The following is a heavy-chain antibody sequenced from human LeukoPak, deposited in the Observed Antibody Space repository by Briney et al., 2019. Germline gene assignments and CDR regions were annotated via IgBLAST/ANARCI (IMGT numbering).Heavy chain of an antibody. Sequence: PGGSLRLSCAASGFTFSSSAMSWVRQVPGKGLEWVSGISASGGSTSYADSVRGRFTISRDNSKNTLYVQMNSPRDEDTAVYNCAKDQRWESPHYLDSWGQGTLVTVSS. J-gene: IGHJ4*02. CDR2: ISASGGST. D-gene: IGHD1-26*01. V-gene: IGHV3-23*01. CDR1: GFTFSSSA. CDR3: AKDQRWESPHYLDS.